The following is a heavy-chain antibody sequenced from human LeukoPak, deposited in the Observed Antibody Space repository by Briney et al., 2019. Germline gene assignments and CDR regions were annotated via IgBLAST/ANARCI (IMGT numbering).Heavy chain of an antibody. CDR1: GYTFSSYW. CDR2: TNSDGSTT. CDR3: ATNIVGPTLDY. D-gene: IGHD1-26*01. V-gene: IGHV3-74*01. J-gene: IGHJ4*02. Sequence: GGSLRLSCAAPGYTFSSYWMHWVRQAPGKGLVWVSGTNSDGSTTAYADSVKGRFTISRDNAKNTLYLQMNSLRAEDTAVYYCATNIVGPTLDYWGQGTLVTVSS.